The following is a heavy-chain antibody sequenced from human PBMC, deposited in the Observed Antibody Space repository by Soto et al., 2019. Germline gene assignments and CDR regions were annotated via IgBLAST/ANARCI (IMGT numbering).Heavy chain of an antibody. Sequence: ASVKVSCKASGYTFITYGIHWVRQAPGQSLEWMGWINAGNGHTVYSQTFQNRVTISRDSSATTVYMTLSSLRSEDTALYYCARDGGSSWYDHWGEVSRVTVAS. CDR2: INAGNGHT. CDR1: GYTFITYG. J-gene: IGHJ5*02. V-gene: IGHV1-3*01. D-gene: IGHD6-13*01. CDR3: ARDGGSSWYDH.